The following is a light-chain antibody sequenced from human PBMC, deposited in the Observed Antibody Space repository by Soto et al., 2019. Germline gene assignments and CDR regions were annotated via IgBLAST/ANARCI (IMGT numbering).Light chain of an antibody. J-gene: IGKJ5*01. V-gene: IGKV1-39*01. CDR2: DAS. CDR3: QQRHSTYPLT. Sequence: DILMTQSPSSLSASVGDRVTITCRASQRISSYVKWYQQKPGRAPSLLSWDASTLQSGVPSRFSGSGSGTDFSLTISSMQHQDFVASYCQQRHSTYPLTFGQGTRLEI. CDR1: QRISSY.